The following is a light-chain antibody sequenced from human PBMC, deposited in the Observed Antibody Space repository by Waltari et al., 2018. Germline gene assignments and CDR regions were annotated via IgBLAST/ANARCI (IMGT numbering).Light chain of an antibody. CDR1: QSITTY. J-gene: IGKJ4*01. CDR2: AAS. V-gene: IGKV1-39*01. Sequence: DIQMTQSPSSLSASVGDRVTIPCRTSQSITTYLNWYQLTPGKDPKLLIYAASSLQSGVPSRFSGGGSGRNFTLTISSLQPEDFATYYCQQSYSPVLTFGGGTKVEIK. CDR3: QQSYSPVLT.